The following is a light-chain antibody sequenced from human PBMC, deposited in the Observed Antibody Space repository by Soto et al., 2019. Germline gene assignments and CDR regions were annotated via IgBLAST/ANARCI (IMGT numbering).Light chain of an antibody. CDR3: SSYAGSNNYV. CDR2: EVS. CDR1: SSDVGGYNF. V-gene: IGLV2-8*01. Sequence: QSVLTQPPSASGSPGQSVTISCTGPSSDVGGYNFVSWYQHHPGKAPKLMIYEVSKRPSGVPDRFSGSKSGNTASLTVSGLQAEDEADYYCSSYAGSNNYVFGTGTKVTVL. J-gene: IGLJ1*01.